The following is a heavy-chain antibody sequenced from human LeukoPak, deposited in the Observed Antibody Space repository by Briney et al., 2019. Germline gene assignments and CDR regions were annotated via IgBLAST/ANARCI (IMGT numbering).Heavy chain of an antibody. CDR3: VRGDWYFES. CDR2: INRDGTEK. V-gene: IGHV3-7*04. J-gene: IGHJ4*02. D-gene: IGHD2-21*01. Sequence: GGSLRLSCAASGITFGSYWMTWVRQAPGKGLQWVANINRDGTEKHFLDSVEGRFTISRDNAKKSLYLLMNSLRPQDTAVYFCVRGDWYFESWGQGTLVTVSS. CDR1: GITFGSYW.